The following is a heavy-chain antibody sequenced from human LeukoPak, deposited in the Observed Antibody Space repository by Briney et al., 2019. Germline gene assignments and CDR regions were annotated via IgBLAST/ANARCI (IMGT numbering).Heavy chain of an antibody. D-gene: IGHD3-10*01. Sequence: PGGSLRLSCAASGFTFSSYWMHWVRHAPGKGLVWVSRINSDGSSTSYADSVKGRFTISRDNAKNTLYLQMNSLRAEDTAVYYCTRGLTYYYAFDIWGQGTMVTVSS. CDR2: INSDGSST. CDR1: GFTFSSYW. CDR3: TRGLTYYYAFDI. V-gene: IGHV3-74*01. J-gene: IGHJ3*02.